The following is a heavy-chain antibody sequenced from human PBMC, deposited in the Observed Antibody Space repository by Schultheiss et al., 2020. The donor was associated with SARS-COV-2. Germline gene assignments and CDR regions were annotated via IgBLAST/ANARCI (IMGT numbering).Heavy chain of an antibody. CDR3: ARDTIDPPKGDGMDV. Sequence: ASVKVSCKASGYTFTSYGISWVRQAPGQGLEWMGWISAYNGNTNYAQKLQGRVTITRDTSASTAYMELSSLRSDDTAVYYCARDTIDPPKGDGMDVWGQGTTVTVSS. J-gene: IGHJ6*02. CDR2: ISAYNGNT. D-gene: IGHD3-9*01. CDR1: GYTFTSYG. V-gene: IGHV1-18*01.